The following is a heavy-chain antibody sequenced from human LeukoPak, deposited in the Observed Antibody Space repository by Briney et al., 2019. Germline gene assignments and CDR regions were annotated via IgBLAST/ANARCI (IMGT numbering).Heavy chain of an antibody. CDR2: IYYSGST. J-gene: IGHJ4*02. CDR1: GGSISGYY. CDR3: ARGFCSGGSCYSAIFDH. D-gene: IGHD2-15*01. V-gene: IGHV4-59*01. Sequence: SETLSLTCTVSGGSISGYYWSWIRQPPGKGLGWIGYIYYSGSTKYNTSLKSRVNISVDTSKNQFSLKLGSVTAADTAVYYCARGFCSGGSCYSAIFDHWGQGTLVTVSS.